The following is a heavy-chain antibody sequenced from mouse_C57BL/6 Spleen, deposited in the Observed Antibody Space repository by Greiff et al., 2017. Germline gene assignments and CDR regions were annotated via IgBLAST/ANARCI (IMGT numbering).Heavy chain of an antibody. D-gene: IGHD2-5*01. CDR1: GFTFSDYG. J-gene: IGHJ4*01. Sequence: EVQVVESGGGLVKPGGSLKLSCAASGFTFSDYGMHWVRQAPEKGLEWVAYISSGSSTIYYADTVKGRFTISRDNAKNTLFLQMTSPRSEDTAMYYGARTYFSNYYAMDYWGQGTSVTVSS. V-gene: IGHV5-17*01. CDR2: ISSGSSTI. CDR3: ARTYFSNYYAMDY.